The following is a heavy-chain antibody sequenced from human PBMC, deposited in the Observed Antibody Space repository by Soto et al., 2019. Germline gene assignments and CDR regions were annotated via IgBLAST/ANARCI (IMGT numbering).Heavy chain of an antibody. CDR1: DDSISNKDYY. Sequence: SETLSLTCTVSDDSISNKDYYGGWIRQPPGQGLEWIASINHRATTTYNPSLKNRVTISVDASKSQFYLKLRSVTAADTAVYYCARGMAEEQIFYYFDYWGQGALVTVSS. D-gene: IGHD3-9*01. V-gene: IGHV4-39*07. J-gene: IGHJ4*02. CDR3: ARGMAEEQIFYYFDY. CDR2: INHRATT.